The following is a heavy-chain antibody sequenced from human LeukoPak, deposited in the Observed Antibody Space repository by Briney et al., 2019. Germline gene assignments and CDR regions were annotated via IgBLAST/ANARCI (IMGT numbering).Heavy chain of an antibody. CDR2: IYYSGST. V-gene: IGHV4-39*01. CDR3: ARHADTYYYDSSGLY. J-gene: IGHJ4*02. Sequence: SETLSLTCTVSGGSISSSSYYWGWTRQPPGKGLEWIGSIYYSGSTYYNPSLKSRVIISVDTSNNQFSLKLSSVTAADTAVYYCARHADTYYYDSSGLYWGQGTLVTVSS. D-gene: IGHD3-22*01. CDR1: GGSISSSSYY.